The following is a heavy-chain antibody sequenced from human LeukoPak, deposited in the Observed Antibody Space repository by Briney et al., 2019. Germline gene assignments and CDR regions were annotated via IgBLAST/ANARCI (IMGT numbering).Heavy chain of an antibody. CDR1: GYTLANYG. Sequence: ASVRVSCKASGYTLANYGISWVRQAPGQGLEWMGWISAYNGNTNYVQKLQGRVTMTTDTSTNTAYMELRSLRSDDTAVYYCARDIGFYGSGTLADYWGQGTLVTVSS. J-gene: IGHJ4*02. CDR2: ISAYNGNT. V-gene: IGHV1-18*01. D-gene: IGHD3-10*01. CDR3: ARDIGFYGSGTLADY.